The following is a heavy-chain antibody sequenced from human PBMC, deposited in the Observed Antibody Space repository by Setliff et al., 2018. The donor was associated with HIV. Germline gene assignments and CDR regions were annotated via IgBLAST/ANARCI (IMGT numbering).Heavy chain of an antibody. J-gene: IGHJ4*02. D-gene: IGHD3-22*01. CDR2: ISSSSYYI. Sequence: GGSLRLSCAASGFTVSRFYMSWVRQAPGKGLEWVSSISSSSYYIYYADSVKGRFTISRDNAKNSLFLQMNSLRAEDTAVYYCARDLSYDYDRSSDTFDYWGQGTLVTVSS. CDR3: ARDLSYDYDRSSDTFDY. V-gene: IGHV3-21*01. CDR1: GFTVSRFY.